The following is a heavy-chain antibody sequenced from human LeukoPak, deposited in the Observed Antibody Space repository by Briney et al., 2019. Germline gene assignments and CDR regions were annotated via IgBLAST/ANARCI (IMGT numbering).Heavy chain of an antibody. J-gene: IGHJ3*02. CDR1: GFTVSSNY. CDR2: IKTDGSST. CDR3: ARGVSGTGPDI. V-gene: IGHV3-74*01. Sequence: GGSLRLSCAASGFTVSSNYMSWVRQAPGKGLVWVSRIKTDGSSTDYADSVKGRFTISRDNAKNTMYLQMNSLRAEDTAVYYCARGVSGTGPDIWGLGTMVTVSS. D-gene: IGHD5/OR15-5a*01.